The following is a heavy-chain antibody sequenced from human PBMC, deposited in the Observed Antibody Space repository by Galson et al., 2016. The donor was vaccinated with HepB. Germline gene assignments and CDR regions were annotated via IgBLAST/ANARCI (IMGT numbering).Heavy chain of an antibody. D-gene: IGHD6-19*01. V-gene: IGHV3-66*03. J-gene: IGHJ4*02. Sequence: SLRLSCAASGFIVNNNYMNWVRQAPGKGLEWVSVIYSSGSTFYADSVKGRFTIARDNSKSTLFLQMNSLRAEDTAVYYCARDRIPVTGTDYFDYWGQGARVTVSS. CDR1: GFIVNNNY. CDR3: ARDRIPVTGTDYFDY. CDR2: IYSSGST.